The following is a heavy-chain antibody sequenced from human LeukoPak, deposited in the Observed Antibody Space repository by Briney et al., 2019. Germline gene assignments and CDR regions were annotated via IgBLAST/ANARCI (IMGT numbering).Heavy chain of an antibody. CDR3: ARVPPSVGEATSEYFQD. CDR1: GFTFYMYA. V-gene: IGHV3-23*01. CDR2: MCGTAGCT. Sequence: GGSLRLSCQASGFTFYMYAMSWVRQAPGKGLEWVASMCGTAGCTFYPDSVKGRFTISRDNAKNTLYLQMNSLRSEDTAVYYCARVPPSVGEATSEYFQDWGQGTLVTVSS. D-gene: IGHD1-26*01. J-gene: IGHJ1*01.